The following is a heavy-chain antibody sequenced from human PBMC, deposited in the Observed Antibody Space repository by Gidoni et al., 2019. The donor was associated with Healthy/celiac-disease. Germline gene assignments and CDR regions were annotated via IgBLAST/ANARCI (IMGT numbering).Heavy chain of an antibody. J-gene: IGHJ4*02. CDR3: AQGYCSGGSCYWE. CDR1: GFTFSSYA. D-gene: IGHD2-15*01. Sequence: EVQLLESVGGLVQPGGSLRLSCAASGFTFSSYAMRWVRQAQGKGLEWVSAISGSGGSTYYADSVKGRFTISRDNSKNTLYLQMNSLRAEDTAVYYCAQGYCSGGSCYWEWGQGTLVTVSS. CDR2: ISGSGGST. V-gene: IGHV3-23*01.